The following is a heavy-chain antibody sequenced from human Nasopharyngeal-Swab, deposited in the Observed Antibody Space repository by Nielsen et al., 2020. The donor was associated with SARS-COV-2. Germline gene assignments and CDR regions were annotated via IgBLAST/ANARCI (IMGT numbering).Heavy chain of an antibody. Sequence: RQAPGKGLEWIGYIFSSGSTNYNYSLKSRVTISLDASKNQFFLNLNSVTAADTAIYYCARGTGERITIFGVVIKEAFDIWGQGTMVTVSS. V-gene: IGHV4-59*01. CDR2: IFSSGST. D-gene: IGHD3-3*01. CDR3: ARGTGERITIFGVVIKEAFDI. J-gene: IGHJ3*02.